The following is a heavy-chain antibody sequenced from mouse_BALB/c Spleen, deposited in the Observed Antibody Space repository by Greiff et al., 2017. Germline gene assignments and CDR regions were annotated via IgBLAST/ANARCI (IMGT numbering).Heavy chain of an antibody. CDR3: TRHDYFSY. CDR1: GYTFTSYY. D-gene: IGHD2-4*01. V-gene: IGHV1S81*02. Sequence: QVQLKQPGAELVKPGASVKLSCKASGYTFTSYYMYWVKQRPGQGLEWIGGINPSNGGTNFNEKFKSKATLTVDKSSSTAYMQLSSLTSEDSAVYYCTRHDYFSYWGQGTLVTVSA. J-gene: IGHJ3*01. CDR2: INPSNGGT.